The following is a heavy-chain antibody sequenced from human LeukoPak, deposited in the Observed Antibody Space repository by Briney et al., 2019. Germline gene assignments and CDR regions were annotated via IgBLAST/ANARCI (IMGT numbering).Heavy chain of an antibody. V-gene: IGHV4-4*02. D-gene: IGHD3-9*01. Sequence: SETLSLTCAVSGGSISSSNWWSWVRQPPGKGLEWIGEIYHSGSTNYNPSLKSRVTISVDKSKNQFSLKLSSVTAADTAVYYCARDSQYYDILTGYLIGVFFDYWGQGTLVTVSS. CDR1: GGSISSSNW. CDR2: IYHSGST. CDR3: ARDSQYYDILTGYLIGVFFDY. J-gene: IGHJ4*02.